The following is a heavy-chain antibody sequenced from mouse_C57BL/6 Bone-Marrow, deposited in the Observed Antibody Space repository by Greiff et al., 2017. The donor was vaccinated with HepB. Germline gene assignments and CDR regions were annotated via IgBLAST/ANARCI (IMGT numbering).Heavy chain of an antibody. J-gene: IGHJ1*03. D-gene: IGHD1-1*01. Sequence: VHVKQSVAELVRPGASVKLSCTASGFNIKNTYMHWVKQRPEQGLEWIGRIDPANGNTKYAPKFQGKATITADTSSNTAYLQLSSLTSEDTAIYYCARSGYYGSSYPSYWYFDVWGTGTTVTVSS. V-gene: IGHV14-3*01. CDR1: GFNIKNTY. CDR3: ARSGYYGSSYPSYWYFDV. CDR2: IDPANGNT.